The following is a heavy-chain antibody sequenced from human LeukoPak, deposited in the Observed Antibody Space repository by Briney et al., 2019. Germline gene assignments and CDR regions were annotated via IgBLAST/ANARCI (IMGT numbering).Heavy chain of an antibody. J-gene: IGHJ5*02. D-gene: IGHD3-22*01. V-gene: IGHV1-69*05. CDR2: IIPIFGTA. CDR3: ARYYYDSSGSPEGGFDP. CDR1: GGTFSSYA. Sequence: VASVKVSCKASGGTFSSYAISWVRQAPGQGLEWMGRIIPIFGTANYAQKFQGRVTITTDESTSTAYVELSSLRSEDTAVYYCARYYYDSSGSPEGGFDPWGQGTLVTVSS.